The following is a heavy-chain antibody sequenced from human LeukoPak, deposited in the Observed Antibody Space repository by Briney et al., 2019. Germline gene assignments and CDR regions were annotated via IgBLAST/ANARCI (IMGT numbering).Heavy chain of an antibody. D-gene: IGHD3-3*02. J-gene: IGHJ3*02. V-gene: IGHV3-33*01. CDR2: IWYDGSNE. CDR1: GLTFSSNG. Sequence: GRSLRLSCAASGLTFSSNGMHWLRQAPGKGLEWVAVIWYDGSNEYYADSVKGRFTISRDNSKNTLYLKMNSLRAEDTAVYYCARESINAIDIWGQGTMVTVSS. CDR3: ARESINAIDI.